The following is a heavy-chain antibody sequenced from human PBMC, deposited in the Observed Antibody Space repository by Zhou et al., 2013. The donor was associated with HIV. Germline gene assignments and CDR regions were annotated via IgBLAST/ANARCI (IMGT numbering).Heavy chain of an antibody. CDR3: ARPSRSTIAAATDS. CDR2: INPSSGTT. CDR1: GYTFTDYY. D-gene: IGHD6-13*01. J-gene: IGHJ4*02. V-gene: IGHV1-46*01. Sequence: QVQLVQSAAEVKKPGASVKVSCKASGYTFTDYYIHWVRQAPGQGPEWMGIINPSSGTTSYTQNFQDRVTFTRDTSTNTVNMELNSLRSEDTAVYFCARPSRSTIAAATDSWGQGTLVIVSS.